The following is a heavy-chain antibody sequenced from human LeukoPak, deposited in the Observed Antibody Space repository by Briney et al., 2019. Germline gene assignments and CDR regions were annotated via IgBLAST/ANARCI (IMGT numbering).Heavy chain of an antibody. CDR2: ISSRSSYI. V-gene: IGHV3-21*01. CDR1: GFIFSSYP. J-gene: IGHJ4*02. CDR3: AREIRSSSVFDY. Sequence: GGSLRLSCAASGFIFSSYPMHWVRQAPGKGLEWVSSISSRSSYIYYADSVKGRFTISRDNAKNSLYLQMNSLRAEDTAVYYCAREIRSSSVFDYWGQGTLVTVSS. D-gene: IGHD6-6*01.